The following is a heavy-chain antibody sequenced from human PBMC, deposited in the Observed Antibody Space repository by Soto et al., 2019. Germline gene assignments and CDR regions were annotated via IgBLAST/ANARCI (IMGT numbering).Heavy chain of an antibody. D-gene: IGHD5-18*01. CDR2: ISAYNGNT. Sequence: GAPVKVSSKASWFTFSNYGISSGRPAPGQGLEWMGWISAYNGNTNYAQKVQGRVTMTTDTSTSTAYMELRSLRSDDTAVYYCARDLYDTDMVIISDYWGQGTLVTVSS. J-gene: IGHJ4*02. CDR3: ARDLYDTDMVIISDY. V-gene: IGHV1-18*01. CDR1: WFTFSNYG.